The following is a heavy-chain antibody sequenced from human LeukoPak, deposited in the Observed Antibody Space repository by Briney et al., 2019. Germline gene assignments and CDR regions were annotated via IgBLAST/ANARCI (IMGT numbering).Heavy chain of an antibody. Sequence: GGSLRLSCVASGFSFSSYSIHWVRRVPGKGLEWVAVMSVNGVSKYYADSVRGRFTVSRDISKNTQFLQMNSLRFEDTAVYYCVRSAFHAGSGNYYDYWGQGTLVTVSS. J-gene: IGHJ4*02. D-gene: IGHD3-22*01. V-gene: IGHV3-30-3*01. CDR2: MSVNGVSK. CDR1: GFSFSSYS. CDR3: VRSAFHAGSGNYYDY.